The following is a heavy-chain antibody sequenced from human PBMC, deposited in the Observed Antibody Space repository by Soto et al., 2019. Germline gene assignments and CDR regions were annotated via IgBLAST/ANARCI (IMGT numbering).Heavy chain of an antibody. CDR3: ARDRALTGQWVVMSGWDYYGMNC. CDR2: ISPIFGAA. V-gene: IGHV1-69*12. CDR1: GGTFSNYA. D-gene: IGHD6-19*01. J-gene: IGHJ6*02. Sequence: QVQLVQSGTEVKKPGSSVKVSCKASGGTFSNYAVSWVRQAPGQGLEWMGGISPIFGAAKYAQKFQGRVRIAADESTSTAYMELRSLRAEDTAVYYCARDRALTGQWVVMSGWDYYGMNCWGQGPTVTVSS.